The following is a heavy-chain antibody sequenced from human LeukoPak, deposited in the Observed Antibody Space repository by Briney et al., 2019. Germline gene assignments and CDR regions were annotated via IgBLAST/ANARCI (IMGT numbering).Heavy chain of an antibody. CDR1: GGSISSYY. D-gene: IGHD2-21*01. CDR2: IYYSGST. V-gene: IGHV4-30-4*08. CDR3: ARDSGAYCGGDCYASFDY. Sequence: PSETLSLTCTVSGGSISSYYWSWIRQPPGKGLEWIGYIYYSGSTYYNPSLKSRVTISVDTSKNQFSLKLSSVTAADTAVYYCARDSGAYCGGDCYASFDYWGQGTLVTVSS. J-gene: IGHJ4*02.